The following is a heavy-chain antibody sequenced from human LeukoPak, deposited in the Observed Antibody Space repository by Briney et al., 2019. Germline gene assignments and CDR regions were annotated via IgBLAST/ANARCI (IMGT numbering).Heavy chain of an antibody. CDR1: GGSFSGYY. J-gene: IGHJ4*02. CDR3: ASSRAKYYDFSIDY. V-gene: IGHV4-34*01. D-gene: IGHD3-3*01. CDR2: INHSGST. Sequence: SETLSLTCAVYGGSFSGYYWSWIRQPPGKGLEWIGEINHSGSTNYNPSLKSRVTISVDTSKNQFSLKLSSVTAADTAVYYCASSRAKYYDFSIDYWGQGTLVTVSS.